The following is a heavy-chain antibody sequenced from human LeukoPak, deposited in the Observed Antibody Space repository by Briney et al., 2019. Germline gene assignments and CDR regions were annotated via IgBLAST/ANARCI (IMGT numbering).Heavy chain of an antibody. J-gene: IGHJ4*02. CDR2: ISSSGSTI. Sequence: GGSLRLSCAASGFTFSSYEMNWVRQAPGKGLEWVSYISSSGSTIYYADSVKGRFTISRDNAKNSLYLQMNSLRAEDTPIYYCARRSWLVPPTDYWGQGTLVTVSS. CDR3: ARRSWLVPPTDY. CDR1: GFTFSSYE. V-gene: IGHV3-48*03. D-gene: IGHD6-19*01.